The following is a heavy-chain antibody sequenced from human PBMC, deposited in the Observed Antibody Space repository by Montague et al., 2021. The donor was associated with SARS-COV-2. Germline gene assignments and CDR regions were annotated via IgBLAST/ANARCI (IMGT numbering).Heavy chain of an antibody. D-gene: IGHD5-18*01. J-gene: IGHJ5*02. CDR3: ARHAPVDTGMLRTYGWFDA. Sequence: SETLSLTCTVSGGSFSSDNYFWGWIRQPPGKGLEWIGSIYYSGGTYYNPSLKSRVTISVDTSRNQFSLKLISVAAADAAAYYCARHAPVDTGMLRTYGWFDAWGQGALVTVSS. CDR2: IYYSGGT. CDR1: GGSFSSDNYF. V-gene: IGHV4-39*01.